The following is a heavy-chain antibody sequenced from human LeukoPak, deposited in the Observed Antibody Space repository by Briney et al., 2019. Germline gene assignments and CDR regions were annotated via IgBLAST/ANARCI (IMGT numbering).Heavy chain of an antibody. V-gene: IGHV1-69*13. J-gene: IGHJ6*02. CDR1: GGTFSSYA. D-gene: IGHD2-2*01. Sequence: SVKVSCKASGGTFSSYAISWVRQAPGQGLEWMGGIIPIFGTANYAQKFQGRVTITADESTSTAYMELSSLRSEDTAVYYCARGDCSSTSCQPDRYYYYYGMDVWGQGTTVTVSS. CDR2: IIPIFGTA. CDR3: ARGDCSSTSCQPDRYYYYYGMDV.